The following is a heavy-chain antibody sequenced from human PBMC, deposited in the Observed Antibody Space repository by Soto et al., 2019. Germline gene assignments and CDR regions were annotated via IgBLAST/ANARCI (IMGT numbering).Heavy chain of an antibody. Sequence: QVQLVESGGGVVQPGRSLRLSCAASGFTFSSYGMHWVRQAPGKGLEWVAVIWYDGDNKYYVDSVKGRFTISRDNSKNTRYVQVNSLRAEDTAVYYCARDDYGSAIPFDYWGQGTLVTVSS. CDR1: GFTFSSYG. V-gene: IGHV3-33*01. D-gene: IGHD3-10*01. CDR2: IWYDGDNK. CDR3: ARDDYGSAIPFDY. J-gene: IGHJ4*02.